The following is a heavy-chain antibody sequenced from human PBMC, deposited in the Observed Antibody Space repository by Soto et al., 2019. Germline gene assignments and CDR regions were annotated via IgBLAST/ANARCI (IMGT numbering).Heavy chain of an antibody. CDR1: GGTFSSYA. CDR2: IIPIFGTA. D-gene: IGHD6-19*01. CDR3: ARVGAVAGTKNWYFDL. Sequence: GASVKVSCKASGGTFSSYAISWVRQAPGQGLEWMGGIIPIFGTANYAQKFQGRVTITADESTSTAYMELSSLRSEDTAVYYCARVGAVAGTKNWYFDLWGRGTQVTVSS. V-gene: IGHV1-69*13. J-gene: IGHJ2*01.